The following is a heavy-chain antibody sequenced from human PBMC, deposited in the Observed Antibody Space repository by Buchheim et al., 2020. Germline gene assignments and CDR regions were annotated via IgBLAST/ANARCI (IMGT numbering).Heavy chain of an antibody. CDR2: INPSGGST. CDR3: VLVAAKRNVDY. V-gene: IGHV1-46*01. Sequence: QVQLVQSGAEEKKPGASVTVSCKASGYIFSSYYMHWVRQAPGQGLEWMGFINPSGGSTSYARRFQGRVTMTRDTSTSTVYMELSSLRSEDTAVYYWVLVAAKRNVDYWGQGTL. CDR1: GYIFSSYY. J-gene: IGHJ4*02. D-gene: IGHD1-26*01.